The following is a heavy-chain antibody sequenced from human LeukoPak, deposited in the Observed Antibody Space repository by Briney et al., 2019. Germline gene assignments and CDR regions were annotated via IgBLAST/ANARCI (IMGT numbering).Heavy chain of an antibody. CDR2: IINDGSYT. J-gene: IGHJ4*02. V-gene: IGHV3-74*01. Sequence: PGGSLRLSCAASGFTFSPVWMHWVRQAPGKGLMWVSHIINDGSYTTYADSVKGRFTISRDNAKNTVYLQMNSLRAEDTAVYYCAKRGPIYSASPGNYFDYWGQGTLVTVSS. CDR1: GFTFSPVW. D-gene: IGHD3-10*01. CDR3: AKRGPIYSASPGNYFDY.